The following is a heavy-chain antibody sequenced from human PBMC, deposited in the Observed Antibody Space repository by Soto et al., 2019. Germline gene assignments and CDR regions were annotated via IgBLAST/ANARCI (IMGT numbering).Heavy chain of an antibody. J-gene: IGHJ5*02. CDR1: GYTFTRYS. Sequence: QVELVQSGAEVKRPGASVKVSCRAYGYTFTRYSIHWVRQAPGQGLEWMGIIKPSGGVTKYAQKFQGRITLTRDTSTSTVYMEMRSLRSEDTAVYYCARDRALTTEGRWFDPWGQGTLVTVSS. V-gene: IGHV1-46*01. CDR2: IKPSGGVT. CDR3: ARDRALTTEGRWFDP. D-gene: IGHD3-10*01.